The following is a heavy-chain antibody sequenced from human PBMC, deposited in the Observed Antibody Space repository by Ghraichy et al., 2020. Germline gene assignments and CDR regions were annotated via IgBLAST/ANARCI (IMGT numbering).Heavy chain of an antibody. D-gene: IGHD6-19*01. CDR1: GFTFSNYA. J-gene: IGHJ4*02. CDR3: AKEMDTRGWYSADY. CDR2: IRGSGVKT. Sequence: GGSLRLSCAASGFTFSNYAMSWFRQAPGKGLEWVSAIRGSGVKTYYAESVKGRFTVSRDNSRDSLYLQMNSLRAEDTAVYYCAKEMDTRGWYSADYWGQGPLVTVPS. V-gene: IGHV3-23*01.